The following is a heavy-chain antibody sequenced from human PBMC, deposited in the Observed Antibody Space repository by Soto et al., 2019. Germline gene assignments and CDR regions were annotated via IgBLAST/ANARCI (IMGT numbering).Heavy chain of an antibody. Sequence: VQLVESGGGVVQPGRSLRLSCAASGFTFSDYAMHWVRQAPGKGLEWEAVVSHDGSNTHYAASVKGRFTISRDSSKNAVSLERTILRAEYTAVYYWAEEGRQWLVTSDFDYWGQGALVTVSS. CDR3: AEEGRQWLVTSDFDY. J-gene: IGHJ4*02. V-gene: IGHV3-30*18. D-gene: IGHD6-19*01. CDR2: VSHDGSNT. CDR1: GFTFSDYA.